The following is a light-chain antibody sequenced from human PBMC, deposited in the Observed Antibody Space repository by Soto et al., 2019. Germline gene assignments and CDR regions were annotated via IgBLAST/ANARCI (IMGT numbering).Light chain of an antibody. CDR3: SSYANPNNYV. V-gene: IGLV2-8*01. CDR2: EVT. CDR1: SSDVGGYDF. Sequence: QSVLTQPRSASGSPGQSVSISCTGTSSDVGGYDFVSWYQHHPGKAPKLMIYEVTKRPSGVPDRFSGSKSGNTASLTVSGLQAEDEADYYCSSYANPNNYVFGTGTKVTVL. J-gene: IGLJ1*01.